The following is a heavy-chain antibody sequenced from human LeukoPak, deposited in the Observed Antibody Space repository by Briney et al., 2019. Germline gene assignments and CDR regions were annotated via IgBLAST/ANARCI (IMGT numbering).Heavy chain of an antibody. CDR3: AKAGNLGGSNYLYYYYYMDV. CDR1: GFTFSSYG. Sequence: GGSLRLSCAASGFTFSSYGMHWVRQAPGKGLEWVAFIHYDGNNKYYADSVKGRFTISRDNSKNTLYLQMNSLRAEDTAVYYCAKAGNLGGSNYLYYYYYMDVWGKGTTVTISS. CDR2: IHYDGNNK. D-gene: IGHD1-26*01. V-gene: IGHV3-30*02. J-gene: IGHJ6*03.